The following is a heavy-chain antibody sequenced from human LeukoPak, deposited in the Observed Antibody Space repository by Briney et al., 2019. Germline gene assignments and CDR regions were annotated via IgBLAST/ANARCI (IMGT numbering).Heavy chain of an antibody. Sequence: SETLSLTCAVSGGSISSSNYYWGWIRRPPGKGLEWIGNIFYSGSTYYNPSLKSRVTISLDTSKNQFSLKLNSVTAADTAVYSCARHAHCSSGIPYDYMEVWGKGTAVTISS. V-gene: IGHV4-39*07. J-gene: IGHJ6*03. D-gene: IGHD6-25*01. CDR2: IFYSGST. CDR3: ARHAHCSSGIPYDYMEV. CDR1: GGSISSSNYY.